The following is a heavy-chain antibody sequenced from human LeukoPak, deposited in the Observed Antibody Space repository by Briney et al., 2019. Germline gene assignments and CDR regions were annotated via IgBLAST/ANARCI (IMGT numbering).Heavy chain of an antibody. CDR1: GFTFSIYW. D-gene: IGHD1-26*01. Sequence: GGSLRLSCAASGFTFSIYWMSWVRQAPGKGLEWVANIKQDGSEKYYVDSVKGRFTISRDNAKNSLYLQMNSLRAEDTAVYYCARPSGSYHLDAFDIWGQGTMATVSS. J-gene: IGHJ3*02. V-gene: IGHV3-7*01. CDR2: IKQDGSEK. CDR3: ARPSGSYHLDAFDI.